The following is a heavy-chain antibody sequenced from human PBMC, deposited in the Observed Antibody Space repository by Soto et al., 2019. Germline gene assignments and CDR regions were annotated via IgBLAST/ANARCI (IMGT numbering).Heavy chain of an antibody. CDR3: AMSLWSASGLFDS. CDR1: GVTFSSYS. J-gene: IGHJ4*02. V-gene: IGHV1-69*02. D-gene: IGHD3-10*02. CDR2: IIPMIGIE. Sequence: SVKVSCKAFGVTFSSYSISWVRQAPGEGLEWMGRIIPMIGIENYAKKFQGRVTITADKSTSTAYMELSSLRSEDTAVYYCAMSLWSASGLFDSWGQGTLVTVSS.